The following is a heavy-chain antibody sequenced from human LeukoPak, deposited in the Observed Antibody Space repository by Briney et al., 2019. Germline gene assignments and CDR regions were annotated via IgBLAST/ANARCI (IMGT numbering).Heavy chain of an antibody. V-gene: IGHV3-23*01. J-gene: IGHJ4*02. CDR1: GFMFSQHT. CDR2: ISGSGDAT. CDR3: AKDSYYDILTGLFDY. D-gene: IGHD3-9*01. Sequence: GGSLRLSCAVSGFMFSQHTMSWVRQAPGKRLEWVSSISGSGDATRYADSVMGRFTISRDNAKNSLYLQMNSLRAEDTALYYCAKDSYYDILTGLFDYWGQGTLVTVSS.